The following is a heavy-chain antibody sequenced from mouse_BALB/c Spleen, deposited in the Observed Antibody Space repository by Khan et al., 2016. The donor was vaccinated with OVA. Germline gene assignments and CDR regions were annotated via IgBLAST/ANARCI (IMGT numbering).Heavy chain of an antibody. D-gene: IGHD3-3*01. J-gene: IGHJ4*01. CDR2: INPKNGGT. V-gene: IGHV1-18*01. CDR1: GYTFPEYT. CDR3: ARDAGRY. Sequence: VRLKESGPELVKPGASVKISCKTSGYTFPEYTVHWVKQSLGKSLDWIGVINPKNGGTAYNQKFKGKATLTVDKSSGTAYMEFRSLTSDDSAVYYCARDAGRYWGQGTSVTVAS.